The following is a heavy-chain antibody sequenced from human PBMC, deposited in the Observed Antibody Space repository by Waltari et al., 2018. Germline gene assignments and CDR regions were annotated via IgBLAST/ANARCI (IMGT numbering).Heavy chain of an antibody. CDR1: GFSFSSHW. J-gene: IGHJ2*01. Sequence: EVQLVESGGGLVQPGGSLRLSCAASGFSFSSHWMSWVRQTPVKGLEWLANINQDGSQTYYEDSVKGRFTVSRDNAKNSLFLQMNSLRVEDTAVYYCARDGYDAGLYFDLWGRGTLVTVSS. CDR3: ARDGYDAGLYFDL. V-gene: IGHV3-7*01. CDR2: INQDGSQT. D-gene: IGHD2-2*01.